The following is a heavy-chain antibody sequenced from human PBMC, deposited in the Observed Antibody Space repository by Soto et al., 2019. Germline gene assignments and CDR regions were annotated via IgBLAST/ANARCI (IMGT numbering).Heavy chain of an antibody. CDR3: ARDLAAGDY. V-gene: IGHV1-46*01. Sequence: QVQLVQSGAEVKKPGSSVKLSCKASGYTFINYYIHWVRQAPGQGLEWMGIFNPTSGSTNYAQKFQGRVTLTMDTSTRTVYMELSSLRFDDTAVYYCARDLAAGDYWGQGTLVTVSS. J-gene: IGHJ4*02. CDR2: FNPTSGST. D-gene: IGHD6-13*01. CDR1: GYTFINYY.